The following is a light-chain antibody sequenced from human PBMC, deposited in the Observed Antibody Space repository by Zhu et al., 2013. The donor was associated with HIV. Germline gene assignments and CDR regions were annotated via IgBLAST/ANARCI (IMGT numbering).Light chain of an antibody. Sequence: EIVMTQSPGTLSLSPGERATLSCRASQSVSSSYLAWYQQKPGQAPRLLIYDASNRATGIPARFSGSGSGTDFTLTISSLEPEDFAVYYCQQYNNWLLTFGQGTRLEIK. CDR2: DAS. CDR1: QSVSSSY. CDR3: QQYNNWLLT. V-gene: IGKV3D-20*02. J-gene: IGKJ5*01.